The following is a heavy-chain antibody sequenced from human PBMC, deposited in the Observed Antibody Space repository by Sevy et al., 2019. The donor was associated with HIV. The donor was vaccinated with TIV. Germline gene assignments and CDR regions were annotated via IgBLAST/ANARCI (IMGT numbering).Heavy chain of an antibody. V-gene: IGHV3-23*01. D-gene: IGHD1-26*01. Sequence: GGSLRLSCVGSGFNFKSYAMSWVRQAPGEGLEWVSTISGSGGTIYYANSVKGRFTISRDSSKNTLYLQMDSLRAEDTAVYYCAKEILEVPVGYWAQGTLVTVSS. CDR3: AKEILEVPVGY. J-gene: IGHJ4*02. CDR1: GFNFKSYA. CDR2: ISGSGGTI.